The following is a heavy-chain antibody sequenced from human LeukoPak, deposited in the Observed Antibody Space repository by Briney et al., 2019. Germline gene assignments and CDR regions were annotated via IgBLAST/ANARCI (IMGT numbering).Heavy chain of an antibody. CDR1: GASISSYY. Sequence: SETLSLTCTVSGASISSYYWSWIRQPPGKGLEWIGYIFYSGSTLYNPSLQSRVTISVDMSKNQFSLKLTSVTAADTAVYYCASGPYPAAGTDHQFDYWGQGTLVTVSS. D-gene: IGHD6-13*01. V-gene: IGHV4-59*01. CDR3: ASGPYPAAGTDHQFDY. CDR2: IFYSGST. J-gene: IGHJ4*02.